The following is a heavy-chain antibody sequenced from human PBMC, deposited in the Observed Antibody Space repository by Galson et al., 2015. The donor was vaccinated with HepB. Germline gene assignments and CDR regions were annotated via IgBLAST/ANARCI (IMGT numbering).Heavy chain of an antibody. D-gene: IGHD5-18*01. CDR1: GGTFSGYA. J-gene: IGHJ6*02. Sequence: SVKVSCKASGGTFSGYAISWVRQAPGQGLEWMGGIIPIFGTANYAQKFQGRVTITADESTSTAYMELSSLRSEDTAVYYCARNSYGQSDYYYYYGMDVWGQGTTVTVSS. CDR2: IIPIFGTA. CDR3: ARNSYGQSDYYYYYGMDV. V-gene: IGHV1-69*13.